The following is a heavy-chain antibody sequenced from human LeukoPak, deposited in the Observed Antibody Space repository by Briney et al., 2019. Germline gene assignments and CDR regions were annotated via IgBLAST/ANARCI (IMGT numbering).Heavy chain of an antibody. V-gene: IGHV3-30*03. CDR1: GFTFTNYG. D-gene: IGHD6-6*01. Sequence: GGSLRLSCAASGFTFTNYGMHWVRQAPGKGLEWVAVISYDGGKKYYAESVKGRFTISRDNSKKTVSLQMNSLRAGDTAVYYCARGRVSTTVAARPSTAFDIWGQGTMVTVSS. CDR2: ISYDGGKK. J-gene: IGHJ3*02. CDR3: ARGRVSTTVAARPSTAFDI.